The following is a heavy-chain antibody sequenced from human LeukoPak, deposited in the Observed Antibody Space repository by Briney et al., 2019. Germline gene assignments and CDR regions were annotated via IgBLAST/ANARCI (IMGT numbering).Heavy chain of an antibody. D-gene: IGHD2-15*01. CDR1: GFAFSSYW. Sequence: GSLRLSCGASGFAFSSYWMTWLRQAPGKGLEFVANIEPAGSATYYADSVKGRFTNSRDNTKNLLYLQMNSLTAEDSAVYHCGRFGYVSAVDPWGQGALVTVSS. V-gene: IGHV3-7*01. CDR3: GRFGYVSAVDP. CDR2: IEPAGSAT. J-gene: IGHJ5*02.